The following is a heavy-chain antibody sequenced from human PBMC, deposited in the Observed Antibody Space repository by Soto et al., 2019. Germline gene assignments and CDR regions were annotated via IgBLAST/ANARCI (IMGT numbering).Heavy chain of an antibody. J-gene: IGHJ6*02. CDR1: GFAFSSYA. Sequence: GGSLRLSCAASGFAFSSYAMSWVRQAPGKGLEWVSAISGSGGSTYYADSVKGRSTISRDNSKNTLYLQMNSLRAEDTAVYYCAKGIAVAGSRIYYYYGMDVWGQGTTVTVSS. CDR3: AKGIAVAGSRIYYYYGMDV. V-gene: IGHV3-23*01. D-gene: IGHD6-19*01. CDR2: ISGSGGST.